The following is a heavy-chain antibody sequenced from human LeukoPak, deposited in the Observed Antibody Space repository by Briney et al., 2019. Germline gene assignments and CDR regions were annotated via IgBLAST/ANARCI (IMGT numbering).Heavy chain of an antibody. CDR3: VGVRVFTMIVSEPGQPYF. V-gene: IGHV3-53*01. D-gene: IGHD3-22*01. CDR1: GFTVSSNY. CDR2: ICSGGST. Sequence: GGSLRLSCAASGFTVSSNYMSWVRQAPGKGLEWVSVICSGGSTYYADSVKGRFTISRDNSKNTLYLQMNSLRAEDTAVYYCVGVRVFTMIVSEPGQPYFWGQGTMVTVSS. J-gene: IGHJ3*01.